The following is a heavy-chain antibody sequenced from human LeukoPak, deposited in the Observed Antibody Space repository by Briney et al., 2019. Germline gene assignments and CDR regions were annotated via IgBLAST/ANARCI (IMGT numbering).Heavy chain of an antibody. Sequence: SVKVSCKASRGTFSDYVISWVRQAPGQGLNWMGGISPLLGAAKHTQNFQDRVTITADESTSTAYMELSDLRSADTAVYYCATYDVLTGFEYWGQGTLVTVPS. V-gene: IGHV1-69*13. CDR2: ISPLLGAA. CDR3: ATYDVLTGFEY. CDR1: RGTFSDYV. J-gene: IGHJ4*02. D-gene: IGHD3/OR15-3a*01.